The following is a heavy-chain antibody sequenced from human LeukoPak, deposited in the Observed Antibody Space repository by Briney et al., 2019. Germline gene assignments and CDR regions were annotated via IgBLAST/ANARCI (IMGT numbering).Heavy chain of an antibody. J-gene: IGHJ6*03. D-gene: IGHD3-22*01. CDR2: ISGSGGST. Sequence: PGGSLRLSCAASGFTFSNYAMSWVRQAPGKGLEWVSAISGSGGSTYYADSVKGRFTISRDNSKNTLYLQMNSLRAEDTAVYYCAKDWYDSSGYYYYYYYYMDVWGKGTTVTVSS. V-gene: IGHV3-23*01. CDR1: GFTFSNYA. CDR3: AKDWYDSSGYYYYYYYYMDV.